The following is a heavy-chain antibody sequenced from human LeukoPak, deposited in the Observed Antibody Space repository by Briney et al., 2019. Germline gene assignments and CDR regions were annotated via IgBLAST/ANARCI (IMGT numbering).Heavy chain of an antibody. CDR1: GXTFSSNG. Sequence: PGGSLRLSWEASGXTFSSNGLYWVRQAPGKGLEWVAVIWYDGSNKYYADSVKGRFTISRDDSKNTLYLQMSSLRAEDTAIYYCARVSKLGSREYFDWWGQGTLVTVTS. D-gene: IGHD3-10*01. V-gene: IGHV3-33*01. CDR2: IWYDGSNK. J-gene: IGHJ4*02. CDR3: ARVSKLGSREYFDW.